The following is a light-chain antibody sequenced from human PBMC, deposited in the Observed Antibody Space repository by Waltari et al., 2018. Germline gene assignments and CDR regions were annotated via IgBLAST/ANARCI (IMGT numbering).Light chain of an antibody. J-gene: IGKJ3*01. CDR2: AAS. CDR3: QLYHSSPREFT. V-gene: IGKV3-20*01. Sequence: EILLTQFPGTLSFSPGESATLFCRASQSVSSSYLAWYQQKPGQAPRLLISAASSRATGIPERFSGSGSGTDFTLTISRLDPEDFAVYYCQLYHSSPREFTFGPGTKVDIK. CDR1: QSVSSSY.